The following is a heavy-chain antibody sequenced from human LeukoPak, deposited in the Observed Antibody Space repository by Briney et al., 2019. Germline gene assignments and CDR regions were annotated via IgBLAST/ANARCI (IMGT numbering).Heavy chain of an antibody. CDR1: GGSISSHY. CDR3: ARAGQGYCTSASCYLSLDY. CDR2: IYYSGST. J-gene: IGHJ4*02. Sequence: PSETLSLTCTVSGGSISSHYWSWIRQPPGKGLEWIGYIYYSGSTNYNPSLKSRVTISVDTSKNQFSLKLSSVTAADTAVYYCARAGQGYCTSASCYLSLDYWGQGTLVTVSS. V-gene: IGHV4-59*11. D-gene: IGHD2-2*01.